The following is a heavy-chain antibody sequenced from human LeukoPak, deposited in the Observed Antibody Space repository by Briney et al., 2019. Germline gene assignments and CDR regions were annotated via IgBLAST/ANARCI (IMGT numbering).Heavy chain of an antibody. Sequence: GGSLRLSCAASGFTVSSNYMSWVRQAPGKGLEWVSVIYSGGSTYYADSVKGRFTISRDNSKNTLYLQMNSLRAEDTAVYYCARDLMTTSVTRMDVWGQGTMVTVSS. V-gene: IGHV3-66*02. D-gene: IGHD4-17*01. CDR2: IYSGGST. CDR1: GFTVSSNY. J-gene: IGHJ6*02. CDR3: ARDLMTTSVTRMDV.